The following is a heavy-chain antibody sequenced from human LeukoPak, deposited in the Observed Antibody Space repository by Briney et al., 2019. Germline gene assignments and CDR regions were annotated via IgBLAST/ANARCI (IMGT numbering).Heavy chain of an antibody. Sequence: SETLSLTCSVSGGSITSSSYYWGWIRQPPGKGLEWIGSIYYSGSTFYSPSLMSRVTTSVDTSKNQFSLRLSSVTAADTAVYYCARLVTYYDGPYYYHYYMDVWGKGTTVTVSS. V-gene: IGHV4-39*01. D-gene: IGHD3-10*01. CDR2: IYYSGST. J-gene: IGHJ6*03. CDR1: GGSITSSSYY. CDR3: ARLVTYYDGPYYYHYYMDV.